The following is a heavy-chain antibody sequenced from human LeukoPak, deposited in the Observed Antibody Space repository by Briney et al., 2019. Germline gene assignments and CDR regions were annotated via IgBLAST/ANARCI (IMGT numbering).Heavy chain of an antibody. J-gene: IGHJ6*03. Sequence: GGSLRLSCAASGFTFSSYGMHWVRQAPGKGLEWAAFIRYDGSNTYYADSVKVRFTISRDNSKNTLYLQMNSLRAEDTAVYYCAKDLIVVVPAAIRIFEEYYYYYMDVWGKGTTVTVSS. CDR3: AKDLIVVVPAAIRIFEEYYYYYMDV. D-gene: IGHD2-2*01. CDR2: IRYDGSNT. V-gene: IGHV3-30*02. CDR1: GFTFSSYG.